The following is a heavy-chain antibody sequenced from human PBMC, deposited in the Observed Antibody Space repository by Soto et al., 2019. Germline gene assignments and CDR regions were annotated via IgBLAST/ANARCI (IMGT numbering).Heavy chain of an antibody. J-gene: IGHJ4*02. D-gene: IGHD6-13*01. CDR2: IYYSGST. V-gene: IGHV4-59*01. CDR3: AYSSSWTEFDY. CDR1: GGSISSYY. Sequence: PSETLSLTCTVSGGSISSYYWSWIRQPPGKGLEWIGYIYYSGSTNYNPSLKSRVTISVDTSKNQFSLKLSSVTAADTAVYYCAYSSSWTEFDYWGQGTLVNVS.